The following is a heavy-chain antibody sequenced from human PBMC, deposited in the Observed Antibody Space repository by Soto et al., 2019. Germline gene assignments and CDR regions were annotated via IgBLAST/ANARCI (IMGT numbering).Heavy chain of an antibody. J-gene: IGHJ4*02. CDR1: GGTFSSYA. CDR3: ARGPLTDSSGYYYYFDY. V-gene: IGHV1-69*13. D-gene: IGHD3-22*01. Sequence: ASVKVSCTASGGTFSSYAISWVRQAPGQGLEWMGGIIPIFGTANYAQKFQGRVTITADESTSTAYMELSSLRSEDAAVYYCARGPLTDSSGYYYYFDYWGQGTLVTVSS. CDR2: IIPIFGTA.